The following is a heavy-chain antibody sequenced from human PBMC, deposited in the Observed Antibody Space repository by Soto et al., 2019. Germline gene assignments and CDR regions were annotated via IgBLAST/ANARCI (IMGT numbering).Heavy chain of an antibody. J-gene: IGHJ6*02. CDR1: GFTFSSYG. Sequence: GGSLRLSCAAPGFTFSSYGMYRVRHAPGKGLEWGAVIWYDGSNKYYADSVKGRFTISRDNSKNTLYLQMNSLRAEDTAVYYCARDYNYGSGSYYEAYYYYGMDVWGQGTTVTVSS. V-gene: IGHV3-33*01. D-gene: IGHD3-10*01. CDR2: IWYDGSNK. CDR3: ARDYNYGSGSYYEAYYYYGMDV.